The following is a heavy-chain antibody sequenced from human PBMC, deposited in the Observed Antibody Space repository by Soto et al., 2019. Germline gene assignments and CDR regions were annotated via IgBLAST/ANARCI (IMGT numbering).Heavy chain of an antibody. J-gene: IGHJ4*02. CDR1: GDSISSGGNS. CDR2: IYNSGSA. CDR3: ATYGSGSYYFDY. V-gene: IGHV4-30-2*02. D-gene: IGHD3-10*01. Sequence: SETLSLTCAVSGDSISSGGNSWSWIRQPPGKGLEWIGYIYNSGSAYYNPSLKSRVAILVDRSKNQFSLNLSSVTAADTAVYYCATYGSGSYYFDYWGQGTLVTVSS.